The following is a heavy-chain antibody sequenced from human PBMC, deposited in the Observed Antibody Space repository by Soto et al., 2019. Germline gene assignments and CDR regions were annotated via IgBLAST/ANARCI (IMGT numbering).Heavy chain of an antibody. J-gene: IGHJ5*02. CDR3: ARGVGSGSYYNQYNWFDP. Sequence: QVQLVQSGGEVKKPGASVKVSCKASGYTFTNYGISWVRQAPGQGLEWMGWINVYNGNTKYAQKVQGRVTMTTDTPTXTXFMELRSLRSDDTAVYYCARGVGSGSYYNQYNWFDPWGQGTLVTVSS. CDR1: GYTFTNYG. V-gene: IGHV1-18*01. D-gene: IGHD3-10*01. CDR2: INVYNGNT.